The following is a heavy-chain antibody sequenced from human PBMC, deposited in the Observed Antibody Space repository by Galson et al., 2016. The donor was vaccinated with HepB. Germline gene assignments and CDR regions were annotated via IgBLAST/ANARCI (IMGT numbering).Heavy chain of an antibody. V-gene: IGHV3-72*01. CDR3: ARLYNGGYRDRH. Sequence: SLRLSCAASGFTFSDHHMDWVRQAPGKGLEWVGRIRNKARSYTTEYAASVKGRFTISRDDSKNSMYLQMNTLQREDTAVYYCARLYNGGYRDRHWGQGALVTVSS. CDR1: GFTFSDHH. D-gene: IGHD1-26*01. CDR2: IRNKARSYTT. J-gene: IGHJ1*01.